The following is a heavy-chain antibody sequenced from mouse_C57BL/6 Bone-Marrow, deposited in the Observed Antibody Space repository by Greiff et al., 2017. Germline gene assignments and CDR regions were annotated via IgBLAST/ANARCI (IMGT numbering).Heavy chain of an antibody. V-gene: IGHV1-52*01. Sequence: QVQLQQPGAELVRPGSSVKLSCKASGYTFTSYWMHWVKQRPIQGLEWIGNIDPSDSETHYNQKFKDKATLTVDKSSSTAYMQLSSLTSADSAVYYCARLIYYYGSSYGDYWGQGTTLTVSS. J-gene: IGHJ2*01. CDR1: GYTFTSYW. D-gene: IGHD1-1*01. CDR2: IDPSDSET. CDR3: ARLIYYYGSSYGDY.